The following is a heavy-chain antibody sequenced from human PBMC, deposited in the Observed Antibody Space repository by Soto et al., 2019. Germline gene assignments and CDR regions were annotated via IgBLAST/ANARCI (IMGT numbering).Heavy chain of an antibody. CDR2: ISYDGSDI. J-gene: IGHJ4*02. CDR3: AIVRVADEALDH. Sequence: QVQLVESGGGVVQPGGSLRLSSVGSGFIFSNYGMHWVRQSPGKGLEWVAFISYDGSDILYADSVKGRFTISRDNSKGTLFLQMNRPTAEDTAIYFCAIVRVADEALDHWGQGTLVTGSS. CDR1: GFIFSNYG. V-gene: IGHV3-30*02. D-gene: IGHD3-10*02.